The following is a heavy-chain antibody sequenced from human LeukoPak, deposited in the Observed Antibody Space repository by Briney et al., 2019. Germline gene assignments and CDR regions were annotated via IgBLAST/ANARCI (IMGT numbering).Heavy chain of an antibody. CDR3: AREWFGELSTPFYYYGMDV. J-gene: IGHJ6*02. D-gene: IGHD3-10*01. Sequence: GGSLRLSCAASGFTFSSYEMNWVGQAPGKGLEGVSYISSSGSTIYYADSVKGRFTISRDNAKNSLYLQMNSLRAEDTAVYYCAREWFGELSTPFYYYGMDVWGQGTTVTVSS. CDR2: ISSSGSTI. V-gene: IGHV3-48*03. CDR1: GFTFSSYE.